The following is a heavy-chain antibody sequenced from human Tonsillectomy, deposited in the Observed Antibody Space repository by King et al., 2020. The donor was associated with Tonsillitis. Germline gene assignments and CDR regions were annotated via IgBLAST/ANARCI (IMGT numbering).Heavy chain of an antibody. V-gene: IGHV3-23*04. CDR1: GFTFCNYA. CDR2: ISGGGGRT. J-gene: IGHJ4*02. Sequence: VQLVESGGGLVQPGGSLRLSCAASGFTFCNYAMSWVRPAPGKGLEWGSGISGGGGRTYYADSVKGRFTISRDNSRNTLYLQMNSLRAEDTAVYYCAKDGEVVTMAFDYWGQGTLVTVSS. CDR3: AKDGEVVTMAFDY. D-gene: IGHD4-23*01.